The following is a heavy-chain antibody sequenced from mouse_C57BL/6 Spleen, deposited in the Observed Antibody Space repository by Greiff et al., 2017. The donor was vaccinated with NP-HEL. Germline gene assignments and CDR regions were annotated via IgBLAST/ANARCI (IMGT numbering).Heavy chain of an antibody. Sequence: EVMLVESGGGLVKPGGSLKLSCAASGFTFSDYGMHWVRQAPEKGLEWVAYISSGSSTIYYADTVKGRFTISRDNAKNTLFLQMTSLRSEDTAMYYCARVGLYDFYAMDYWGQGTSVTVSS. J-gene: IGHJ4*01. CDR1: GFTFSDYG. CDR3: ARVGLYDFYAMDY. D-gene: IGHD2-3*01. V-gene: IGHV5-17*01. CDR2: ISSGSSTI.